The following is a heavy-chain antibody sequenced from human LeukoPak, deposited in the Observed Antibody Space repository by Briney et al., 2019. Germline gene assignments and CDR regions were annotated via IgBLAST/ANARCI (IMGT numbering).Heavy chain of an antibody. CDR2: ISWDGDST. V-gene: IGHV3-43*01. Sequence: SGGSLRLSCAASGFTFDDYTMHWVRQAPGKGLEWVSLISWDGDSTYYADSVKGRFTISRDNSKNSLYLQMNSLRTEDTALYYCAKEKYGYKYFDYWGQGTLVTVSS. CDR3: AKEKYGYKYFDY. D-gene: IGHD5-24*01. CDR1: GFTFDDYT. J-gene: IGHJ4*02.